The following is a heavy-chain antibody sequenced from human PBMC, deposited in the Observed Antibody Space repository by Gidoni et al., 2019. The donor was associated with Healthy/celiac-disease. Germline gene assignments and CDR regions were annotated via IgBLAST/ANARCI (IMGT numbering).Heavy chain of an antibody. D-gene: IGHD1-26*01. V-gene: IGHV3-30*18. CDR2: ISYDGSNK. J-gene: IGHJ3*02. Sequence: QVQLVESGGGVVQPGRSLRLSCAASGFTFSSYGMHWVRQAPGKGLEWVAVISYDGSNKYYADSVEGRFTISRDNSKNTLYLQMNSLRAEDTAVYYCAKGGLGAEGAFDIWGQGTMVTVSS. CDR3: AKGGLGAEGAFDI. CDR1: GFTFSSYG.